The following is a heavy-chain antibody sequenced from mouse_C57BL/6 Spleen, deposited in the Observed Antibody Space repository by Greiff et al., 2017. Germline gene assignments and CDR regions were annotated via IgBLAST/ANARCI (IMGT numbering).Heavy chain of an antibody. J-gene: IGHJ2*01. D-gene: IGHD3-2*02. V-gene: IGHV1-82*01. CDR1: GYAFSSSW. CDR2: IYPGSGNT. Sequence: ESGPELVKPGASVKISCKASGYAFSSSWMNWVKQRPGKGLEWIGRIYPGSGNTNYNGKFKGKATLTADKSSSTAYMQLSSLTSEDSAVYFWARRTEQAHYYFGYWGQGTTLTV. CDR3: ARRTEQAHYYFGY.